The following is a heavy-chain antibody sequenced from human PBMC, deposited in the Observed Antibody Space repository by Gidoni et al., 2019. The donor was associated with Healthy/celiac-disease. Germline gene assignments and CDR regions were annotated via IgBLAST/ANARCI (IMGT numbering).Heavy chain of an antibody. V-gene: IGHV3-23*01. J-gene: IGHJ4*02. CDR1: GFPFSSYA. D-gene: IGHD5-18*01. CDR2: ISGRGGST. CDR3: AKETASYGDILDY. Sequence: EVQLLVSGGGLVQHGGSLRLSCAASGFPFSSYAMSWVRQAPGKGLECVSAISGRGGSTYYADSVKGRCTISRDKSKNTRYLQMNSLRAEDTAGYDCAKETASYGDILDYWGQGTLVTVSS.